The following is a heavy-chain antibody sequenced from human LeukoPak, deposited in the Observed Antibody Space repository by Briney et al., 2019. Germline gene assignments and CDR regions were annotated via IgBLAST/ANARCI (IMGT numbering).Heavy chain of an antibody. CDR3: ARAYARTGGPLDY. J-gene: IGHJ4*02. Sequence: GGSLRLSCAASGFTFSSYSMNWVRQAPGKGLEWVSSISSSSYIYYADSVKGRFTISRGNAKNSLYLQMNSLRAEDTAVYYCARAYARTGGPLDYWGQGTLVTVSS. D-gene: IGHD7-27*01. V-gene: IGHV3-21*01. CDR1: GFTFSSYS. CDR2: ISSSSYI.